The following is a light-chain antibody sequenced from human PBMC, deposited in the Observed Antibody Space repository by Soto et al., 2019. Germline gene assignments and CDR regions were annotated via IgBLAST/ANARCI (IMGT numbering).Light chain of an antibody. J-gene: IGLJ1*01. V-gene: IGLV2-14*01. CDR1: SSDVGGYNY. CDR2: EVG. Sequence: QSALTQPASVSGSPGQSITISCTGTSSDVGGYNYVSWYQPHPGKAPKIMIYEVGHRPSGVSNRFSGSKSGYTASLTISGLQAEDEADYYCSSYPASSTLVFGTGTKLIVL. CDR3: SSYPASSTLV.